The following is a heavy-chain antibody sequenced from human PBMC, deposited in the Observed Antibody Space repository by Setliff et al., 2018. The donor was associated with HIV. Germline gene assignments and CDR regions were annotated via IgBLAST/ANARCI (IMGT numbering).Heavy chain of an antibody. CDR2: ITHRGST. CDR1: GGSISSSNW. J-gene: IGHJ3*02. D-gene: IGHD2-2*01. CDR3: ARGYEGSAPCGAFDI. V-gene: IGHV4-4*02. Sequence: PSETLSLTCAVSGGSISSSNWWSWVRHPPGKGLEWIGEITHRGSTNYNPSLKSRVTISVDTSKNQFSVRLSPVTAADTTVYYCARGYEGSAPCGAFDIWGLGTMVTVSS.